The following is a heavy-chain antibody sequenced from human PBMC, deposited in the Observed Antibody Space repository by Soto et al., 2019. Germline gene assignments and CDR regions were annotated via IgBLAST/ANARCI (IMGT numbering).Heavy chain of an antibody. CDR2: ISSSSSYI. J-gene: IGHJ4*02. V-gene: IGHV3-21*01. D-gene: IGHD3-22*01. Sequence: GGSLRLSCAASGFTFSSYGMNWVRQAPGKGLEWVSSISSSSSYIYYADSVKGRFTISRDNAKNSLYLQMNSLRAEDTAVYYCARDKRYYDSSGYSKWIDYWGQGTLVTVSS. CDR3: ARDKRYYDSSGYSKWIDY. CDR1: GFTFSSYG.